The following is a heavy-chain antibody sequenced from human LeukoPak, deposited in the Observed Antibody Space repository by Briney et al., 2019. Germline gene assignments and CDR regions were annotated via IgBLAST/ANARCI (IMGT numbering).Heavy chain of an antibody. CDR2: ISSSSSYI. Sequence: GGSLRLSCSGSGFTFGDYAVSWVRQAPGKGLEWVSSISSSSSYIYYADSVKGRFTISRDNAKNSLYLQMNSLRAEDTAVYYCARDLDYYYDSSGYPADYWGQGTLVTVSS. J-gene: IGHJ4*02. D-gene: IGHD3-22*01. V-gene: IGHV3-21*01. CDR3: ARDLDYYYDSSGYPADY. CDR1: GFTFGDYA.